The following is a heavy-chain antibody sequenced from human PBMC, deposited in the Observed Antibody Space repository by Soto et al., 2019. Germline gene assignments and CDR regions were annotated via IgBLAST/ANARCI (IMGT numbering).Heavy chain of an antibody. Sequence: QVQLVQSGAEVKKPGSSVKVSCRASGGTFRTYAISWMRQAPGQGLEWMGGVIPMFGTPNYAQKFQGRITITADEFTRTAYMELSSLTSEDTAIYYCARDHRGSENYYNWGMDCWVQGTLVTVSS. CDR2: VIPMFGTP. V-gene: IGHV1-69*01. J-gene: IGHJ4*02. D-gene: IGHD3-10*01. CDR3: ARDHRGSENYYNWGMDC. CDR1: GGTFRTYA.